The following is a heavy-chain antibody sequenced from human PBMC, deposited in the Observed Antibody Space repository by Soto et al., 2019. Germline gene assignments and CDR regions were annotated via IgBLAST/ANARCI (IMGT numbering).Heavy chain of an antibody. D-gene: IGHD2-15*01. CDR1: GGSFSGYY. Sequence: PSDTLSLTGTVYGGSFSGYYWSWIRSPPGKGLEWIGEINHSGSTNYNPSLKSRVTISVDTSKNQFSLKLSSVTAADTAVYYCARTCRSGGSCYLEYWGVGTLVTVS. CDR3: ARTCRSGGSCYLEY. CDR2: INHSGST. V-gene: IGHV4-34*01. J-gene: IGHJ4*02.